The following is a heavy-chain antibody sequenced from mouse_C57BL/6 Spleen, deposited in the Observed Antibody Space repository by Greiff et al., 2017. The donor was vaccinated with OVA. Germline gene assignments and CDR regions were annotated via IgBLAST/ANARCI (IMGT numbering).Heavy chain of an antibody. CDR1: GYSFTGYY. V-gene: IGHV1-42*01. CDR2: INPSTGGT. Sequence: EVQLKQSGPELVKPGASVKISCKASGYSFTGYYMNWVKQSPEKSLEWIGEINPSTGGTTYNQKFKAKATLTVDKSSSTAYMQLKSLTSEDSAVYYCAALAYWGQGTLVTVSA. J-gene: IGHJ3*01. CDR3: AALAY.